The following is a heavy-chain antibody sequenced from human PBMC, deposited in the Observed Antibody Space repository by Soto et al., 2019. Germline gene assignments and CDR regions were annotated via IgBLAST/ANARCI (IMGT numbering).Heavy chain of an antibody. CDR3: ARDSQPSGAAAGHIPVY. CDR1: GGSISSGDYY. V-gene: IGHV4-30-4*01. CDR2: IYYSGST. J-gene: IGHJ4*02. Sequence: TLSLTCTVSGGSISSGDYYWSWIRQPPGTGLEWIGYIYYSGSTYYNPSLKSRVTISVDTSKNQFSLKLSSVTAADTAVHYCARDSQPSGAAAGHIPVYWGQGALVPVSS. D-gene: IGHD6-13*01.